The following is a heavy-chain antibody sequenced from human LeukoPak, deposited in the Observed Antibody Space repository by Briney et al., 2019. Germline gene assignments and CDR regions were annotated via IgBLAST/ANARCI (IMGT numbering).Heavy chain of an antibody. CDR3: ATNMGGYCSSTSCLWRDDAFDI. D-gene: IGHD2-2*01. CDR1: GGSISSSSYY. Sequence: PSETLSLTCTVSGGSISSSSYYWGWIRQPPGKGLEWIGSIYYSGSTYYNPSLKSRVTISVDTSKNQFSLKLSSVTAADTAVYYCATNMGGYCSSTSCLWRDDAFDIWGQGTMVTVSS. CDR2: IYYSGST. V-gene: IGHV4-39*01. J-gene: IGHJ3*02.